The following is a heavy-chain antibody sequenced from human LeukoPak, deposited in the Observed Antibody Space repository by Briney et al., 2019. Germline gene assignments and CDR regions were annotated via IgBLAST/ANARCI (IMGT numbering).Heavy chain of an antibody. CDR3: TGDDFWSGLNWFDP. CDR1: GFTFGDYA. J-gene: IGHJ5*02. D-gene: IGHD3-3*01. V-gene: IGHV3-49*04. Sequence: GGSLRLSCTASGFTFGDYAMSWVRQAPGKGLEWVGFIRSKAYGGTTEYAASVKGRFTISRDDSKSIAYLQMNSLKTEDTAVYYCTGDDFWSGLNWFDPWGQGTLVTVSS. CDR2: IRSKAYGGTT.